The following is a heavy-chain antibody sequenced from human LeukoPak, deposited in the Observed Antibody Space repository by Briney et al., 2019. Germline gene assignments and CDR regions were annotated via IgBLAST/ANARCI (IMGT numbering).Heavy chain of an antibody. V-gene: IGHV4-59*01. CDR2: IYHSGST. CDR3: ARGGPYYYDSIDY. D-gene: IGHD3-22*01. J-gene: IGHJ4*02. CDR1: GGSISSYY. Sequence: SETLSLTCTVSGGSISSYYWSWIRQPPGKGLEWIGYIYHSGSTNYNPSLKSRVTISVDTSKNQFSLKLSSVTAADTAVYYCARGGPYYYDSIDYWGQGTLVTVSS.